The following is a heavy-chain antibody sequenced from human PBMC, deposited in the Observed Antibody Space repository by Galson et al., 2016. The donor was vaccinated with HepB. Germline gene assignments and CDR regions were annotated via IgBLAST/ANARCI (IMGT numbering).Heavy chain of an antibody. V-gene: IGHV3-30*04. J-gene: IGHJ4*02. CDR1: GFTFSSYA. CDR3: AREHSRGWFFFDY. Sequence: SLRLSCATSGFTFSSYALHRVRQAPGKGLEWVAVMSSDGRDEYFADSVRGRFTISRDNSKNMVNLQMSSLRPEDTAVYYCAREHSRGWFFFDYWGQGTLVTVSS. D-gene: IGHD3-22*01. CDR2: MSSDGRDE.